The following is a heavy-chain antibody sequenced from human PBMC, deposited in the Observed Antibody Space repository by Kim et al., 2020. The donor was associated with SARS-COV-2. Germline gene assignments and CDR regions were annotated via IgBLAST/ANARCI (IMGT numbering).Heavy chain of an antibody. V-gene: IGHV3-73*01. J-gene: IGHJ4*02. D-gene: IGHD2-15*01. CDR3: TRRYCSGDSCYSDY. Sequence: AASVNGRFTISRDDSKNTAYLQMNSLKTEDTAVYYCTRRYCSGDSCYSDYWGQGTLVAVSS.